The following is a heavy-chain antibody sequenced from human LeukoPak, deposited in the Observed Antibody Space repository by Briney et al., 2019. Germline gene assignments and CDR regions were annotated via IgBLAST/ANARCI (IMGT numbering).Heavy chain of an antibody. D-gene: IGHD3-9*01. Sequence: ASVKVSCKASGYTFTSYGISWVRQAPGQGLEWMGWINPNSGGTNYAQKFQGRVTMTRDTSISTAYMELSRLRSDDTAVYYCARDMNYDILTGYYIPSNWFDPWGQGTLVTVSS. CDR1: GYTFTSYG. J-gene: IGHJ5*02. CDR2: INPNSGGT. V-gene: IGHV1-2*02. CDR3: ARDMNYDILTGYYIPSNWFDP.